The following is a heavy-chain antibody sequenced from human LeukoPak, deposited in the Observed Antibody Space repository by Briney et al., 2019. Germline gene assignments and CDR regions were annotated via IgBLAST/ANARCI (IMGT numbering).Heavy chain of an antibody. CDR3: ASLIVVVYHNHDAFDI. CDR1: GGTFSSNA. CDR2: IIPIFGTA. D-gene: IGHD3-22*01. Sequence: GSSVKVSCKASGGTFSSNAISWVRQAPGQGLEWMGGIIPIFGTANYAQKFQGRVTITADESTSTAYMELSSLRSEDTAVYYCASLIVVVYHNHDAFDIWGQGTMVTVSS. V-gene: IGHV1-69*01. J-gene: IGHJ3*02.